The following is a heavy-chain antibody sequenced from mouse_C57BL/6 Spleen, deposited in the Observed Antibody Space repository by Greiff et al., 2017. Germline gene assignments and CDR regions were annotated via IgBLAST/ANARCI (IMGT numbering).Heavy chain of an antibody. J-gene: IGHJ3*01. CDR3: ASYYGSSYVRTWFAY. D-gene: IGHD1-1*01. V-gene: IGHV1-85*01. CDR2: IYPRDGST. Sequence: QVQLQQSGPELVKPGASVKLSCKASGYTFTSYDINWVKQRPGQGLEWIVWIYPRDGSTTYNEKYKGKATLTVDTSASTAYMELHSLTSEDSAVYFCASYYGSSYVRTWFAYWGQGTLVTVSA. CDR1: GYTFTSYD.